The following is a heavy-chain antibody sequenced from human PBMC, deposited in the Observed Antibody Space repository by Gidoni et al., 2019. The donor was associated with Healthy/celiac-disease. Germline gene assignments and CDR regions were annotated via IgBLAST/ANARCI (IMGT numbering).Heavy chain of an antibody. J-gene: IGHJ4*02. Sequence: QVQLVVSGGGVVQPGRSLRLSWGASGVTFRSYGMHWVRQAPGKGLEWVAVIWYDGSNKYYADSVKSRFTISRDNSKNTLYLQMNSLRAEDTAVYYCARAFYDFWSGYIPGYWGQGTLVTVSS. CDR1: GVTFRSYG. V-gene: IGHV3-33*01. CDR2: IWYDGSNK. D-gene: IGHD3-3*01. CDR3: ARAFYDFWSGYIPGY.